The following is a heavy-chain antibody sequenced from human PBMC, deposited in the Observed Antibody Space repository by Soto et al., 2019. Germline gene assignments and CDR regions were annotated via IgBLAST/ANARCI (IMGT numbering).Heavy chain of an antibody. CDR3: AKDGGYSDSWFSYSDY. Sequence: EVQLVESGGVVVQFGGSLRLSCAASGFTFDDYAMHWVRQAPGKGLEWVSLITRDGATTYYADSVKGRFTISRDNSKNSLYLQMNSLRPDDTAFYYCAKDGGYSDSWFSYSDYWGQGTLVTVSS. J-gene: IGHJ4*02. CDR2: ITRDGATT. CDR1: GFTFDDYA. D-gene: IGHD6-13*01. V-gene: IGHV3-43D*04.